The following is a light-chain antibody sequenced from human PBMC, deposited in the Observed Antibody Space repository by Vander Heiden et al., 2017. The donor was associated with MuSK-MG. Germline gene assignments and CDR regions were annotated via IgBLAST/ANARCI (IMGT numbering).Light chain of an antibody. J-gene: IGLJ2*01. CDR3: SSYAGSNNLV. CDR1: TRYVGGYDY. CDR2: EVS. Sequence: QSALPQPLSASASPGPSVPIPCPGTTRYVGGYDYVSWYQQHPGKAPKLIIYEVSKRPAGVPDRFSGSKSGNTASLTVSGLQAEEEADYYCSSYAGSNNLVFGGGTKLTVL. V-gene: IGLV2-8*01.